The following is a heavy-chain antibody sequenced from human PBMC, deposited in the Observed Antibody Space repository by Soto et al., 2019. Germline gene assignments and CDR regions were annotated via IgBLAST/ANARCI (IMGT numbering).Heavy chain of an antibody. D-gene: IGHD2-2*01. Sequence: SETLSLTCTVSGGSISSSSYYWGWIRQPPGKGLEWIGSIYYSGSTYYNPSLKSRVTISVDTSKNQFSLKLSSVTAADSGVYYCARIPHSTTSYYDYPSGMDVWGQGTTVTVSS. CDR1: GGSISSSSYY. CDR2: IYYSGST. V-gene: IGHV4-39*01. CDR3: ARIPHSTTSYYDYPSGMDV. J-gene: IGHJ6*02.